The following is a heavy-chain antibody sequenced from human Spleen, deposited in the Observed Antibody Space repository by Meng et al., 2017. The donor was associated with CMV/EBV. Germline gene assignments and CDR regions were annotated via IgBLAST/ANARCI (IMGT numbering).Heavy chain of an antibody. CDR1: GFRFSMSV. CDR2: VSDDGTST. CDR3: AREGASSGYFGYFDY. V-gene: IGHV3-30*09. J-gene: IGHJ4*02. Sequence: SGFRFSMSVMHWVRQAPGKGLEWVTGVSDDGTSTYIADSVKGRLAISRDNSKNTLYLQMNDLRSEDTAVYYCAREGASSGYFGYFDYWGQGALVTVSS. D-gene: IGHD3-22*01.